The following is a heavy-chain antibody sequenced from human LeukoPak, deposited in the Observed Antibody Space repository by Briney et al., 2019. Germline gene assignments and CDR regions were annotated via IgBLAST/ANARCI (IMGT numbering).Heavy chain of an antibody. J-gene: IGHJ4*02. Sequence: GRSLRLSCGASGFTFSSYGMHGVRQAPGKGLEWVAVISYDGSNKYYADSVKGRFTISRDNSKNTLYLQMNSLRAEDTAVYYCAKEIEVGAYPDYWGQGTLVTVSS. CDR3: AKEIEVGAYPDY. CDR1: GFTFSSYG. D-gene: IGHD1-26*01. V-gene: IGHV3-30*18. CDR2: ISYDGSNK.